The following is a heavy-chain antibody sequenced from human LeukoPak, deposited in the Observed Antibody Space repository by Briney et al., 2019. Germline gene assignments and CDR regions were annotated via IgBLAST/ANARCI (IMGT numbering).Heavy chain of an antibody. Sequence: PGGSLRLSCAASGFTFSSCSMNWVRQAPGKGLEWVANIKEDGSEKYYVDSVKGRFTISRDNAKNSLYLQMNSLRDEDTAVYYCVSTDEYWGQGTLVTVSS. CDR1: GFTFSSCS. CDR2: IKEDGSEK. J-gene: IGHJ4*02. V-gene: IGHV3-7*05. CDR3: VSTDEY.